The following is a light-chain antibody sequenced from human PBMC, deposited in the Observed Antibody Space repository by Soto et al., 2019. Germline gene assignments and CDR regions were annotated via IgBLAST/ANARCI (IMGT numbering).Light chain of an antibody. CDR2: EVT. CDR3: TSYVGNDIWV. J-gene: IGLJ3*02. CDR1: SSDVGAYKY. Sequence: QSVLTQPPSASGSPGQSVTISCTGTSSDVGAYKYVSWYQQYPRKAPKLMIYEVTKRPSGVPDRFSGSKSGNTASLAVSGLQAEDEADYYCTSYVGNDIWVFGGGTKLTVL. V-gene: IGLV2-8*01.